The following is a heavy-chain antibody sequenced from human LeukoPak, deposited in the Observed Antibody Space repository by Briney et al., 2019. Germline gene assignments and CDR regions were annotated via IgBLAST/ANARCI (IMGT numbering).Heavy chain of an antibody. V-gene: IGHV4-34*01. Sequence: SETLSLTCVVHGEXLNDYYWSWIRQSPGKGLEWIGEITHNGSTTFNPSLESRLTISVDTSKNQFSLKLTSVTAADASVYFCARGFCRGESCYSGEYFQHWGQGTLVTVSS. CDR3: ARGFCRGESCYSGEYFQH. J-gene: IGHJ1*01. CDR2: ITHNGST. D-gene: IGHD2-15*01. CDR1: GEXLNDYY.